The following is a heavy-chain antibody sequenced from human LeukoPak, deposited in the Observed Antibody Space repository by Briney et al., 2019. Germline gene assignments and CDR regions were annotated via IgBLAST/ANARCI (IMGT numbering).Heavy chain of an antibody. CDR2: IRASGDDA. V-gene: IGHV3-23*01. D-gene: IGHD6-13*01. Sequence: QTGGSLRLSCGASGFTFNNYAMSWVRQAPGKGLEWVSTIRASGDDAFYADSVQGRFTISRDNSMHILYLQMHSLRAEDTAVYYCAKLVSSWYLYFDSWGQGTLVTVSS. CDR1: GFTFNNYA. CDR3: AKLVSSWYLYFDS. J-gene: IGHJ4*02.